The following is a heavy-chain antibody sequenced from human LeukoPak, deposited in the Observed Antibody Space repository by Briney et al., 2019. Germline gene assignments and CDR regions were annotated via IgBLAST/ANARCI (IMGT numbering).Heavy chain of an antibody. CDR3: AKDGGSGYDYNLDS. V-gene: IGHV3-9*01. Sequence: GGSLRLSCAASGFTFDNYAMHWVRQPPGKGLEWVSGISWNGGRIDYADSVKGRFTISRDNAKKSLYLQMNSLRAEDTALYYCAKDGGSGYDYNLDSWGQGTLVTVSS. CDR1: GFTFDNYA. J-gene: IGHJ4*02. D-gene: IGHD5-12*01. CDR2: ISWNGGRI.